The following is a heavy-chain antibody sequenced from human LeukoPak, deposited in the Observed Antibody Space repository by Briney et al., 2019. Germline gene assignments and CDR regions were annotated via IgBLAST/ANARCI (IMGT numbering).Heavy chain of an antibody. CDR2: ISYDGSNK. V-gene: IGHV3-30-3*01. Sequence: TGGSLRLSCAASGFTFSSYAMHWVRQAPGKGLEWVAVISYDGSNKYYADSVKGRFTISRDNSKNTLYLQMNSLRAEDTAVYYCARAPPYYYDSSGPYYFDYWGQGTLVTVSS. D-gene: IGHD3-22*01. CDR3: ARAPPYYYDSSGPYYFDY. CDR1: GFTFSSYA. J-gene: IGHJ4*02.